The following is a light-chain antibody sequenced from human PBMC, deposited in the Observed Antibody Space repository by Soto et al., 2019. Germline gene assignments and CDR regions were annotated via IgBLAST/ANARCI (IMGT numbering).Light chain of an antibody. V-gene: IGKV3-15*01. CDR1: QSVSSN. CDR3: QQYNNWPPWT. J-gene: IGKJ1*01. CDR2: GAS. Sequence: EIVMTQSPATLSVSPGEXATLXCRASQSVSSNLAWYQQKPGQAPRLLIYGASTRATGIPARFSGSGSGTEFTLTISSLQSEDFAVYYCQQYNNWPPWTFGQGTKVEIK.